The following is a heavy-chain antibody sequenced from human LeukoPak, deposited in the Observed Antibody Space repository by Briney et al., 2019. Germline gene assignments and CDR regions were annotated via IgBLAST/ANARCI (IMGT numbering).Heavy chain of an antibody. CDR2: INGDGTII. J-gene: IGHJ6*04. V-gene: IGHV3-74*01. Sequence: GGSLGLSCAASGFTFSSYRMHWVRQAPGKGLVWVSRINGDGTIIGYADSVKRRFTISRDNAKNTVYLQMNSLRAEDTAVYYCARGGMVVWGKGTTVTVSS. CDR3: ARGGMVV. CDR1: GFTFSSYR.